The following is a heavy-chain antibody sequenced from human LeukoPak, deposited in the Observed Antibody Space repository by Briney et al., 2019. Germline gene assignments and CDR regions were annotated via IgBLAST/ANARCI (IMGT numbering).Heavy chain of an antibody. D-gene: IGHD2-2*01. Sequence: SQTLSLTCAISGASVSSNSVTWTWIRPSPSSGLEWLGRTYYRSTWYNDYAVSVRGRITVNPDTSKNQFSLHLNSVTPEDTAVYYCARRLTQYDCFDPWGQGILVTVSP. V-gene: IGHV6-1*01. CDR3: ARRLTQYDCFDP. J-gene: IGHJ5*02. CDR1: GASVSSNSVT. CDR2: TYYRSTWYN.